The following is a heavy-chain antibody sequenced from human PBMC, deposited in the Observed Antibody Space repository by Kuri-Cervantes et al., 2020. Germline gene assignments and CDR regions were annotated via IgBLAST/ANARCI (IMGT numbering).Heavy chain of an antibody. D-gene: IGHD2-2*01. CDR1: GDTFSSYA. CDR3: ARGSRDIVVVPSYYYYMDV. CDR2: IIPIFGTA. J-gene: IGHJ6*03. Sequence: SVKVSCKASGDTFSSYAISWVRQAPGQGLEWMGGIIPIFGTANYAQKFQGRVTITTDESTSTAYMELSSLRSEDTAVYYCARGSRDIVVVPSYYYYMDVWGKGTTVTVSS. V-gene: IGHV1-69*05.